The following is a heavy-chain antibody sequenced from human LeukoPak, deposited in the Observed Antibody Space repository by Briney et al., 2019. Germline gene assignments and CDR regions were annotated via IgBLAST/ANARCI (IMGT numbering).Heavy chain of an antibody. CDR2: INPNSGGT. Sequence: GASMKVSCKTSENIFTDYYIHWVRQAPGQGLEWLGWINPNSGGTNYAQKFQGRVTMTRDTSISTAYMELSRLRSDDTAVYYCARGLITIFGVVPLGNWFDPWGQGTLVTVSS. D-gene: IGHD3-3*01. V-gene: IGHV1-2*02. J-gene: IGHJ5*02. CDR3: ARGLITIFGVVPLGNWFDP. CDR1: ENIFTDYY.